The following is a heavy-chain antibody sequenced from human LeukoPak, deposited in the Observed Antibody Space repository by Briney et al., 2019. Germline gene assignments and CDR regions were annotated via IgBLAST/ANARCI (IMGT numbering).Heavy chain of an antibody. Sequence: SQTLSLTCTVSGGSISSGSYYWSWIRQPAGKGLEWIGRIYTSGSTNYNPSLKSRVTISLDTSKNQFSLKLSSVTAADTAVYYCARDSSSWYTKLDGWFDPWGQGTLVTVSS. D-gene: IGHD6-13*01. J-gene: IGHJ5*02. CDR3: ARDSSSWYTKLDGWFDP. V-gene: IGHV4-61*02. CDR2: IYTSGST. CDR1: GGSISSGSYY.